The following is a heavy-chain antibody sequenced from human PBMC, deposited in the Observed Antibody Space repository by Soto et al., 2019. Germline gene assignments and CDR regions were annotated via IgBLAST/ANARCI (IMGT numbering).Heavy chain of an antibody. CDR3: ARDDYSNYRDYYGMDV. CDR1: GFTFSSYE. J-gene: IGHJ6*02. Sequence: EGSLRLSCAASGFTFSSYEMNWVRQAPGKGLEWVSYISSSGSTIYYADSVKGRFTISRDNAKNSLYLQMNSLRAEDTAVYYCARDDYSNYRDYYGMDVWGQGTTVTVSS. CDR2: ISSSGSTI. D-gene: IGHD4-4*01. V-gene: IGHV3-48*03.